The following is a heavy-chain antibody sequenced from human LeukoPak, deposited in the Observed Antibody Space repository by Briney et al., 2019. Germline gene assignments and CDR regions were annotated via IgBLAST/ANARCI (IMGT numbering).Heavy chain of an antibody. D-gene: IGHD1-26*01. CDR1: GYTFTGYY. V-gene: IGHV1-2*02. Sequence: ASVKVSCKASGYTFTGYYLHWVRQAPGQGLEWMGCVNPNSGDTNYAQKFQGSVTMTRDTSISTVYMELSRLRSDDTAVYYCARESGSYWWFDSWGQGTLVTVPS. CDR3: ARESGSYWWFDS. J-gene: IGHJ5*01. CDR2: VNPNSGDT.